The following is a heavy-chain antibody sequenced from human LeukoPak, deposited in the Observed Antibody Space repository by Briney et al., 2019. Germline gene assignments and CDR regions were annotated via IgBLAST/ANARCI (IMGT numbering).Heavy chain of an antibody. D-gene: IGHD3-10*01. CDR3: ARDAITMVRGVIITLGFYDY. V-gene: IGHV3-21*01. Sequence: SGGSLRLSCAASGFTFSSYSMNWVRQAPGKGLEWVSSISSSSSYIYYADSVKGRFTISRDNAKNSLYLQMNSLRAEDTAVYYCARDAITMVRGVIITLGFYDYWGQGTLVTVSS. J-gene: IGHJ4*02. CDR2: ISSSSSYI. CDR1: GFTFSSYS.